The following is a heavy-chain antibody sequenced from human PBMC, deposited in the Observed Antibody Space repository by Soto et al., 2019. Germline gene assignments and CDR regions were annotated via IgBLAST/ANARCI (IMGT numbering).Heavy chain of an antibody. CDR1: GGTFSSYA. Sequence: ASVKVACKASGGTFSSYAISWVRQAPGQGLEWMGGIIPIFGTANYAQKFQGRVTITADESTSTAYMELSSLRSEDTAVYYCASRRGYDSSGYYDYWGQGTLVTVSS. CDR2: IIPIFGTA. J-gene: IGHJ4*01. V-gene: IGHV1-69*13. CDR3: ASRRGYDSSGYYDY. D-gene: IGHD3-22*01.